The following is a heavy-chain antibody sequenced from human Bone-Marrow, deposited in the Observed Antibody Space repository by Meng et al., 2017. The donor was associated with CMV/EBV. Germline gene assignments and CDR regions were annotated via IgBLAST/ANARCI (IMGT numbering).Heavy chain of an antibody. CDR2: IYYSGRT. CDR1: GGSIPGHTYY. CDR3: ARTDDPNGTFDY. V-gene: IGHV4-39*01. Sequence: QLQLQESGPGLVKPSETLSLSCNVSGGSIPGHTYYWAWIRQPPGKGLEWIAMIYYSGRTYYNPSLKSRVTLSIDRSRNQFSLNLSSVTAADTAVYYCARTDDPNGTFDYWGQGTLVTVSS. J-gene: IGHJ4*02. D-gene: IGHD1-1*01.